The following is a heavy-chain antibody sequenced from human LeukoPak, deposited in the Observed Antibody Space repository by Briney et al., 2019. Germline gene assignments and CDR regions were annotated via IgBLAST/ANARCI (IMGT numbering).Heavy chain of an antibody. CDR3: ARREISGYDPLFDY. V-gene: IGHV4-39*01. Sequence: SETLSLTCTVSGGSISSSSYYWGWIRQPPGKGLEWIGSIYYSGSTYYNPSLKSRVTISVDTSKNQFSLKLSSVTAADTAVYYCARREISGYDPLFDYWGQGTLVTVSS. J-gene: IGHJ4*02. CDR2: IYYSGST. CDR1: GGSISSSSYY. D-gene: IGHD5-12*01.